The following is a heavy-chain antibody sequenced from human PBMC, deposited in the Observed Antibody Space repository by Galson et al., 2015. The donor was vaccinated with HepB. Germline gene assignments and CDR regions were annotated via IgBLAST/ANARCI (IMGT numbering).Heavy chain of an antibody. J-gene: IGHJ4*02. CDR3: AFQGGADGGYDFFDI. V-gene: IGHV1-24*01. Sequence: SVKVSCKVSGYSIDDISMHWVRQAPGKGLEWMGGFDPEAGGEGERIYSQKLRGRLTMSEDTSTNTAYMVLSSLRSEDTATYYCAFQGGADGGYDFFDIWGQGTLVTVSS. CDR2: FDPEAGGEGER. CDR1: GYSIDDIS. D-gene: IGHD5-12*01.